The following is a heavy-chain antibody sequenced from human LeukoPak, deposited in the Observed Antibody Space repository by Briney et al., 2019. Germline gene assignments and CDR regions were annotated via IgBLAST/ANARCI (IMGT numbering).Heavy chain of an antibody. D-gene: IGHD5-18*01. CDR2: ISYDGSNK. J-gene: IGHJ4*02. CDR1: GFTFSSYA. Sequence: GGSLRLSCAASGFTFSSYAMHWVRQAPGKGLEWVAVISYDGSNKYYADSVKGRFTISRDNSKNTLYLQMNSLRAEDTAVYYCARDHEGDSYGFDYWGQGTLVTASS. V-gene: IGHV3-30-3*01. CDR3: ARDHEGDSYGFDY.